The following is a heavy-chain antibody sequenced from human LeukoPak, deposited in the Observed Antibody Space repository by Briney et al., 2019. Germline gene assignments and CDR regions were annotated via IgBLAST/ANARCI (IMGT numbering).Heavy chain of an antibody. Sequence: SETLSLTCTVSGGSISNYYWSWIRQPPGKGLEWIGYIYYSGTTKYNPSLKSRVTISVDTSKNQFPLKVRTVTTADTAVYYCLRAVQLERPPPLIDYYYMDVWGKGATVTVSS. D-gene: IGHD1-1*01. V-gene: IGHV4-59*01. CDR2: IYYSGTT. CDR1: GGSISNYY. CDR3: LRAVQLERPPPLIDYYYMDV. J-gene: IGHJ6*03.